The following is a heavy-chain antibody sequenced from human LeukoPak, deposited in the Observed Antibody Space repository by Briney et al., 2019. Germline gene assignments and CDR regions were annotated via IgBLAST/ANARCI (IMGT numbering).Heavy chain of an antibody. J-gene: IGHJ4*02. CDR2: INSDGSWT. D-gene: IGHD2-2*01. Sequence: LVWVSHINSDGSWTSYADSVNGRFTISKDNAKNTVYLQMNNLRAEDTAVYYCVSFYETYWGRGTLVTVSS. V-gene: IGHV3-74*01. CDR3: VSFYETY.